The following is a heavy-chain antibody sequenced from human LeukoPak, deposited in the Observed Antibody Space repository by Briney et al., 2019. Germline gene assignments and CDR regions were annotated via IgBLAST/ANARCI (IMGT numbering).Heavy chain of an antibody. CDR3: ARFNSYGPNWFDP. V-gene: IGHV5-51*01. CDR1: GYSFTSYW. D-gene: IGHD5-18*01. Sequence: GESLKISCKGSGYSFTSYWIGWVRQMPGKGLEWMGIIYPGGSDTSYSPSFQGQVTISADNSISTAYLQWSSLKASDTAMYYCARFNSYGPNWFDPWGQGTLVTVSS. CDR2: IYPGGSDT. J-gene: IGHJ5*02.